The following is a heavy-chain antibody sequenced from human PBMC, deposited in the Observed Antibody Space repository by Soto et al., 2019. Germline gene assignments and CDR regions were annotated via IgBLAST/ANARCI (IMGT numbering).Heavy chain of an antibody. CDR1: GGSVSSGSYY. CDR3: AREDTAMVDYYYGMDV. D-gene: IGHD5-18*01. J-gene: IGHJ6*02. Sequence: QVQLQESGPGLVKPSETLSLTCTVSGGSVSSGSYYWSWIRQPPGKGLEWIGYIYYSGSTNYNPSLKSRVTISVDTSKNQYSLELSSVTAADTAVYYCAREDTAMVDYYYGMDVWGQGTTVTVSS. V-gene: IGHV4-61*01. CDR2: IYYSGST.